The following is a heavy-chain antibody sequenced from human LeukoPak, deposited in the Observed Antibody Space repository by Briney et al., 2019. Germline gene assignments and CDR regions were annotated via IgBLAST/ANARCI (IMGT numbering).Heavy chain of an antibody. V-gene: IGHV4-4*02. CDR1: GGSISSSSGNC. CDR3: ARNGGNSDFDY. Sequence: SETLSLTCAVSGGSISSSSGNCWTWVRQPPGKGLEWIGEIYHSGSTNYDPSLKSRVTMLLDKSKNQFSLKLSSVTAADTAVYYCARNGGNSDFDYWGQGTLVTVSS. CDR2: IYHSGST. J-gene: IGHJ4*02. D-gene: IGHD4-23*01.